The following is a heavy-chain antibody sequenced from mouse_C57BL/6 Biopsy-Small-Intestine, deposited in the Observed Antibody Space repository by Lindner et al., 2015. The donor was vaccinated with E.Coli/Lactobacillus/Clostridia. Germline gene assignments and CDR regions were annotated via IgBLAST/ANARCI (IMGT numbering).Heavy chain of an antibody. V-gene: IGHV1-4*01. D-gene: IGHD1-1*01. CDR2: ISPSSGYT. J-gene: IGHJ2*01. CDR3: ARETTVVADFDY. CDR1: GYTFTSYT. Sequence: VQLQESGAELARPGASVKMSCKASGYTFTSYTMHWVKQRPGQGLEWIGYISPSSGYTQYNQNFKDKATLTADKSSSAAYMQLSSLTSEDSAVYYCARETTVVADFDYWGQGATLTVSS.